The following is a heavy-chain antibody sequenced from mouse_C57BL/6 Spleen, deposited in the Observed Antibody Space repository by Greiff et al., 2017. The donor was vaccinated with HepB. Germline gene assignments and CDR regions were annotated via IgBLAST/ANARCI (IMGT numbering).Heavy chain of an antibody. CDR1: GYAFSSYW. J-gene: IGHJ2*01. CDR3: ARCDGYYPYFDY. Sequence: VQRVESGAELVKPGASVKISCKASGYAFSSYWMNWVKQRPGKGLEWIGQIYPGDGDTNYNGKFKGKATLTADKSSSTAYMQLSSLTSEDSAVYFCARCDGYYPYFDYWGQGTTLTVSS. CDR2: IYPGDGDT. V-gene: IGHV1-80*01. D-gene: IGHD2-3*01.